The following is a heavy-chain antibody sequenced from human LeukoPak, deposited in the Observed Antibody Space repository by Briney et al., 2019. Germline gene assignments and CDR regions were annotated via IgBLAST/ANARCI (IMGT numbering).Heavy chain of an antibody. CDR1: GGSISSYY. D-gene: IGHD3-10*01. Sequence: PSETLSLTCTVSGGSISSYYWSWIRQPAGKGLEWIGRIYTSGSTNYNPSPKSRVTMSVDTSKNQFSLKLSSVTAADTAVYYCARDPDFGSGSYFDYWGQGTLVTVSS. CDR2: IYTSGST. V-gene: IGHV4-4*07. CDR3: ARDPDFGSGSYFDY. J-gene: IGHJ4*02.